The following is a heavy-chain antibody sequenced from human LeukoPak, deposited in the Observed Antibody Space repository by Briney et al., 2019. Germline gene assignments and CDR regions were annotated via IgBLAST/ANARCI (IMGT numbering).Heavy chain of an antibody. CDR1: GFTFSSYY. D-gene: IGHD2-15*01. Sequence: PGGSLRLSCAPSGFTFSSYYMTWVRQAPGKGLEWVATIKDDGSEDHYLDSVKGRFTISRDNAKSSMWLQMSSLRAEDTAVYYCARDQTPFYWGQGSLVTVSS. J-gene: IGHJ4*02. CDR2: IKDDGSED. CDR3: ARDQTPFY. V-gene: IGHV3-7*01.